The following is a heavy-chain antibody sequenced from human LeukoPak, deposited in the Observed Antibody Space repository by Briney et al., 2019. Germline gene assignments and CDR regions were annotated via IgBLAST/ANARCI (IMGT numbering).Heavy chain of an antibody. V-gene: IGHV4-39*07. CDR1: GGSISSSSYY. D-gene: IGHD5-18*01. CDR2: IYYSGST. J-gene: IGHJ4*02. Sequence: SETLSLTCTVSGGSISSSSYYWGWIRQPPGKGLEWIGSIYYSGSTYYNPSLKSRVTVSVDTSKSQFSLKLNSVTAADTAVYYCARGGLDTRRGGYFDYWGQGILVTVSS. CDR3: ARGGLDTRRGGYFDY.